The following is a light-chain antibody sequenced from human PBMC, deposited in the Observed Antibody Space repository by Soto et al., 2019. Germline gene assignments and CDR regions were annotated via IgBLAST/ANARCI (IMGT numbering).Light chain of an antibody. CDR2: WAA. CDR1: QSVLYSSDNKNY. J-gene: IGKJ1*01. V-gene: IGKV4-1*01. CDR3: QQYYRTPAT. Sequence: DIVMTQSPDSLAVSLGERAAINCKSSQSVLYSSDNKNYLAWYQQKPGQPPKLLIYWAATRESGVPDRFSGSGSGTDSTLTISSLQAEDVAVYYCQQYYRTPATFGQGTKVEIK.